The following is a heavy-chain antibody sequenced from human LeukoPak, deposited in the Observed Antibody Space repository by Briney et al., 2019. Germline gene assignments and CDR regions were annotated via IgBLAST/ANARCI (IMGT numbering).Heavy chain of an antibody. CDR3: ARDGYQFKSPEAGCFDY. Sequence: PGGSLRLSCAASGFTFSSYGMHGVRQAPGKGLEWVAVIWYDGSNKYYGDSVKGRFTISRDNSKNTLYLQMNSLRAEDTAVYYCARDGYQFKSPEAGCFDYWGQGILVTVSS. CDR1: GFTFSSYG. D-gene: IGHD5-12*01. V-gene: IGHV3-33*08. J-gene: IGHJ4*02. CDR2: IWYDGSNK.